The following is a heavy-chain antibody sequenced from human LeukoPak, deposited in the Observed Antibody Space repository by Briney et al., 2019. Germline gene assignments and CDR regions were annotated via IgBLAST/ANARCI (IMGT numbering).Heavy chain of an antibody. Sequence: GGSLRLSCAASVFTFYTHEMNWVRQSPGKGLEWVSYITGSGSAIYYADSVKGRSTISRDNAKSSLYLQMNSLRAEDTAVYYCARLLYSYAFDIWGQGTMVTVSS. CDR1: VFTFYTHE. V-gene: IGHV3-48*03. J-gene: IGHJ3*02. D-gene: IGHD5-18*01. CDR2: ITGSGSAI. CDR3: ARLLYSYAFDI.